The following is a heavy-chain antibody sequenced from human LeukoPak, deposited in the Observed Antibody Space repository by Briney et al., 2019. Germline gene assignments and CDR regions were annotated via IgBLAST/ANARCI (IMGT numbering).Heavy chain of an antibody. CDR3: ARGSGSYPLDY. CDR2: INHSGST. D-gene: IGHD1-26*01. V-gene: IGHV4-34*01. Sequence: PSETLSLTCAVYGGSFSGYYWSWIRQPPGKGLEWIGEINHSGSTNYNPSLKSRVTISVDTSKNQFPLKLSSVTAADTAVYYCARGSGSYPLDYWGQGTLVTVSS. CDR1: GGSFSGYY. J-gene: IGHJ4*02.